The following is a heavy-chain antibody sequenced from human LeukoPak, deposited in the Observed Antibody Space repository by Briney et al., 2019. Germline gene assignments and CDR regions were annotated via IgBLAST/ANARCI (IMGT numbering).Heavy chain of an antibody. D-gene: IGHD5-24*01. J-gene: IGHJ4*02. CDR1: GASISSYY. Sequence: SETLSLTCTVSGASISSYYWSWIRQPAGKGLEWIGRVYFSGSTNYNPSLKSRVTISVDTSKNQFSLKLSSVTAADTAVYYCARDGYNSFDYWGQGTLVTVSS. CDR2: VYFSGST. V-gene: IGHV4-4*07. CDR3: ARDGYNSFDY.